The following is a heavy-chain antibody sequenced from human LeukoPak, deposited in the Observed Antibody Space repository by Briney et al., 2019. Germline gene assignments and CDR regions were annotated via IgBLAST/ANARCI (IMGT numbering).Heavy chain of an antibody. CDR2: IYPGDSDT. V-gene: IGHV5-51*01. CDR3: ARRLDYGDYDPNYYFDY. CDR1: GYSFTTYW. D-gene: IGHD4-17*01. J-gene: IGHJ4*02. Sequence: PGESLKISCKVSGYSFTTYWIGWVSQMPGKGLEWMGIIYPGDSDTKYSPSFQGQVTISADKSISTAYLQWSSLKASDTAMYYCARRLDYGDYDPNYYFDYWGQGTLVTVSS.